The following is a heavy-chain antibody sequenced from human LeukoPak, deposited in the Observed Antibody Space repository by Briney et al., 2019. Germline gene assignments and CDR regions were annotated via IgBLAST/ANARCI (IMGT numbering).Heavy chain of an antibody. J-gene: IGHJ3*02. CDR2: IYPGDSDT. V-gene: IGHV5-51*01. Sequence: GESLKISCKGSGSSFNSYWIGWVRQMPGKGLEWMGIIYPGDSDTRYSPSFQGQVTISADKSISTAYLQWSSLKASDTAMYYCASRYCSGGSCSDAFDIWGQGTMVTVSS. CDR3: ASRYCSGGSCSDAFDI. CDR1: GSSFNSYW. D-gene: IGHD2-15*01.